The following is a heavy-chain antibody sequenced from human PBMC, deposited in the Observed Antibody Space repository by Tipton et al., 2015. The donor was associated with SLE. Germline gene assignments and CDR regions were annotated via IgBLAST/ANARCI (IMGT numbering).Heavy chain of an antibody. CDR3: ATQGGSGGHDAFDI. CDR2: IYYSGCT. J-gene: IGHJ3*02. CDR1: GGSISSSSYY. D-gene: IGHD3-16*01. V-gene: IGHV4-39*07. Sequence: TLSLTCTVSGGSISSSSYYWGWIRQPPGKGLEWIGSIYYSGCTYYNPSLKSRVTISVDTSKNQFSLKLSSVTAADTAVYYCATQGGSGGHDAFDIWGQGTMVTVSS.